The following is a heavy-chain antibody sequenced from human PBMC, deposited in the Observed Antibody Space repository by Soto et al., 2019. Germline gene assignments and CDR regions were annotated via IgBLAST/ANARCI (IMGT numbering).Heavy chain of an antibody. CDR3: AKSIFGVVPSFDY. CDR2: TSFDGSNK. Sequence: GGSLRLSCAASGFIFNSYGMHWVRQAPGKGLEWVEVTSFDGSNKYYADSVKGRFTISRDNSMNTLYLQMNSLRAEDTAVYYCAKSIFGVVPSFDYWGQGTLVTVSS. CDR1: GFIFNSYG. D-gene: IGHD3-3*01. J-gene: IGHJ4*02. V-gene: IGHV3-30*18.